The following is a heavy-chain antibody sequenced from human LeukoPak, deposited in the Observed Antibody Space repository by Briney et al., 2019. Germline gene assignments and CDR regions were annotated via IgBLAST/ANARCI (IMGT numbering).Heavy chain of an antibody. CDR1: GFTFSSYA. D-gene: IGHD2-2*01. CDR2: ISYDGSNK. Sequence: GGSLRLSCAASGFTFSSYAMNWVRQAPGKGLEWVAVISYDGSNKYYADSVKGRFTISRDNSKNTLYLQMNSLRAEDTAVYYCARDYADCSSTSCPFYYFDYWGQGTLVTVSS. CDR3: ARDYADCSSTSCPFYYFDY. J-gene: IGHJ4*02. V-gene: IGHV3-30-3*01.